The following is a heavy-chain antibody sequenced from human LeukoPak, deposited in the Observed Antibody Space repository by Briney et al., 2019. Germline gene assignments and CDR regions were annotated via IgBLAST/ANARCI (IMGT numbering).Heavy chain of an antibody. CDR3: ARDGGATMVRGVATYDS. J-gene: IGHJ4*02. CDR1: GFTFSDYH. CDR2: ISRSSSTI. D-gene: IGHD3-10*01. V-gene: IGHV3-11*04. Sequence: GGSLRLSCATSGFTFSDYHMNWIRQAPGKGLEWVSYISRSSSTIHYADSVKGRFTISRDNAKSSLFLQMNSLRAEDTAVYYCARDGGATMVRGVATYDSWGQGTLVTVSS.